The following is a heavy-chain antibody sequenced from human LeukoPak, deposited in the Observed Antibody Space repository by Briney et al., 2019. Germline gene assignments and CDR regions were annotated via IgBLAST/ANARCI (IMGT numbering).Heavy chain of an antibody. D-gene: IGHD1-26*01. V-gene: IGHV4-59*01. Sequence: SSETLSLTCTVSGASISTYYWSWIRQPPGKGLEWIGYIYYSGSTNYNPSLKSRVTISVDTSKNQFSLKLGSVTAADTAVYYCAREEALGSGSFDYWGREPWSPSPQ. CDR1: GASISTYY. J-gene: IGHJ4*02. CDR3: AREEALGSGSFDY. CDR2: IYYSGST.